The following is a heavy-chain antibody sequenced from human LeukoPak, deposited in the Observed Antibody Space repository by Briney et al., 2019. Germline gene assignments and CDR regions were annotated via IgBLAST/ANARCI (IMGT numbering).Heavy chain of an antibody. CDR2: ISWNSGSI. CDR3: AKDRTDYYGMDV. J-gene: IGHJ6*02. V-gene: IGHV3-9*01. CDR1: GFTFDDYA. Sequence: GGSLRLSCAASGFTFDDYAMHWVRQAPGKGLEWVSGISWNSGSIGYADSVKGRFTISRDNAKNSLYLQMNSLRAEDTALYYCAKDRTDYYGMDVWGQGTTVTASS. D-gene: IGHD1-14*01.